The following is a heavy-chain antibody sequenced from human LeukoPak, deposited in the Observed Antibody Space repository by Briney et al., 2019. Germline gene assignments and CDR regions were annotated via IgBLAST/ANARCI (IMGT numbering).Heavy chain of an antibody. V-gene: IGHV4-59*08. Sequence: PSETLSLTCTVSGGSISNYYWSWIRQPPGKGLEWIGYIYYSGSTNYNPSLKSRVTISVDTSKNQFSLKLSSVTAADTAVYYCARWYCSGGTCFHLDDWGQGTLVTVSS. CDR2: IYYSGST. J-gene: IGHJ4*02. D-gene: IGHD2-15*01. CDR3: ARWYCSGGTCFHLDD. CDR1: GGSISNYY.